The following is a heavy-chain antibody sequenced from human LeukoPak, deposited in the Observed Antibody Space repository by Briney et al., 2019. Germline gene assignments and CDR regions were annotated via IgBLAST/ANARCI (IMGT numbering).Heavy chain of an antibody. CDR1: GGSFSGYY. CDR2: INHSGST. CDR3: ARGPSGSYFRYGAFDI. V-gene: IGHV4-34*01. Sequence: SETLSLTCAVYGGSFSGYYWSWIRQPPGKGLEWIGEINHSGSTNYNPSLKSRVTISVDTSKNQFSPKLSSVTAADTAVYYCARGPSGSYFRYGAFDIWGQGTMVTVSS. J-gene: IGHJ3*02. D-gene: IGHD1-26*01.